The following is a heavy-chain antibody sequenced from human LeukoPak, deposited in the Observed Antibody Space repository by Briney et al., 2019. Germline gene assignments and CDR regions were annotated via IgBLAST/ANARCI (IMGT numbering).Heavy chain of an antibody. CDR2: ISSSSSYI. CDR3: ARDRSYYDFWSGYYANLYYYYYGMDV. CDR1: GFTFSSYS. V-gene: IGHV3-21*01. D-gene: IGHD3-3*01. J-gene: IGHJ6*02. Sequence: PGGSLRLSCAASGFTFSSYSMNWVRQAPGKGLEWVSSISSSSSYIYYADSVKGRFTISRDNAKNSLYLQMNSLRAEDTAVYYCARDRSYYDFWSGYYANLYYYYYGMDVWGQGTTVTASS.